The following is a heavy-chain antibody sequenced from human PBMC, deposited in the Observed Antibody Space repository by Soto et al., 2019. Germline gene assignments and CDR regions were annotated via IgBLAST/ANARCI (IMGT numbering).Heavy chain of an antibody. CDR3: ARRWGGTFDY. Sequence: QVQLQESGPGLVKPSETLSLTCTVSGGSISSYYWSWIRQPPGKGLEWIGYIYYSGSTNYNPSLKGRVNIAVDTSKNQFSLKLSSVTAADTAVYYCARRWGGTFDYWGQGTLVTVSS. V-gene: IGHV4-59*01. CDR2: IYYSGST. D-gene: IGHD2-21*01. J-gene: IGHJ4*02. CDR1: GGSISSYY.